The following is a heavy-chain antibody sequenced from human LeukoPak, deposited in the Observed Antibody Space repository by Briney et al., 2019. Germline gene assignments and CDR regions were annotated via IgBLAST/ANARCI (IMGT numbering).Heavy chain of an antibody. CDR2: IRYDGSNK. V-gene: IGHV3-30*02. Sequence: GGSLRLSCAASGFTFSSYGMHWVRQAPGKGLEWVAFIRYDGSNKYYADSVKGRFTISRDNSKNTLYLQMNSLRAEDTAVYYCARESRNSAYCGGDCYPPNDYWGQGTLVTVSS. J-gene: IGHJ4*02. D-gene: IGHD2-21*02. CDR3: ARESRNSAYCGGDCYPPNDY. CDR1: GFTFSSYG.